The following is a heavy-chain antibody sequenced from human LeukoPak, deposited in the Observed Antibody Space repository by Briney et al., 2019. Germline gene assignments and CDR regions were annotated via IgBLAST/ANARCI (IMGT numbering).Heavy chain of an antibody. CDR2: IHSGGST. V-gene: IGHV3-53*01. J-gene: IGHJ4*02. CDR3: ARDYYDSSGYYTSWYFDY. CDR1: GFTVSSNY. D-gene: IGHD3-22*01. Sequence: GGSLRLSCAASGFTVSSNYMSWVRQAPGKGLEWVSVIHSGGSTYYADSVKGRFTISRDNSKNTLYLQMNSLRAEDTAVYYCARDYYDSSGYYTSWYFDYWGQGTLVTVSS.